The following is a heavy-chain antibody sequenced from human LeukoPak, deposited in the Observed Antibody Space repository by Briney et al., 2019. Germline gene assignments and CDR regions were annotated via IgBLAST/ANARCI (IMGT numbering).Heavy chain of an antibody. CDR1: GYTFTSYG. Sequence: GASVKVSCKASGYTFTSYGISWVRQAPGQGLEWMGWISAYNGNTNYAQKLQGRVTMTTDTSTSTAYMELRSLRSDDTAVYYCARDPGYGNDILTGYYTPPFDYWGQGTLVTVSS. V-gene: IGHV1-18*01. J-gene: IGHJ4*02. CDR3: ARDPGYGNDILTGYYTPPFDY. D-gene: IGHD3-9*01. CDR2: ISAYNGNT.